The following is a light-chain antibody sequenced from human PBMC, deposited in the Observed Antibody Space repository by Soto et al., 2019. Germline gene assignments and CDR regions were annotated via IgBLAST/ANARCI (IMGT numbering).Light chain of an antibody. CDR2: DVT. CDR3: SAYAGSISLYV. CDR1: SSDVGAYNF. V-gene: IGLV2-14*01. J-gene: IGLJ1*01. Sequence: QSALTQPASVSGSPGQSITISCTGTSSDVGAYNFVSWYQQHPGKAPKLMIYDVTNRPSGVSNRFSGSKSGNTVSLTISGLQTEDEADYYCSAYAGSISLYVFGTGTKVTVL.